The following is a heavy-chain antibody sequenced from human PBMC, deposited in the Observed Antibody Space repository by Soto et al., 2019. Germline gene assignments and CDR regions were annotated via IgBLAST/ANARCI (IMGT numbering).Heavy chain of an antibody. D-gene: IGHD1-26*01. V-gene: IGHV1-18*01. CDR1: GGTFSSYA. Sequence: GASVKVSCKASGGTFSSYAISWVRQAPGQGLEWMGYINAYNGNTNYAQNVQGRVTMTTDTSTTTAYMELRSLSSDDTAVYYCARGDRSPNYWGQGTLVTVSS. CDR3: ARGDRSPNY. CDR2: INAYNGNT. J-gene: IGHJ4*02.